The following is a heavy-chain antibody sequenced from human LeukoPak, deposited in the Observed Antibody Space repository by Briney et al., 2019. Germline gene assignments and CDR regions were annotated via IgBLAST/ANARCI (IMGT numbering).Heavy chain of an antibody. D-gene: IGHD3-22*01. CDR3: ARGGGSGYYWH. CDR1: GGSFSGYY. CDR2: INHSGST. J-gene: IGHJ4*02. V-gene: IGHV4-34*01. Sequence: PSETLSLTWAVYGGSFSGYYWSWIRQPPGNGLEWIGEINHSGSTNYNPSLKSRVTISVDTSKNQFSLKLSSVTAADAAVYYCARGGGSGYYWHWGQGTLVTVSS.